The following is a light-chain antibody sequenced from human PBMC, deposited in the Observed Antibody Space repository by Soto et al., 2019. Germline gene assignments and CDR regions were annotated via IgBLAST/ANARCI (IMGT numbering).Light chain of an antibody. V-gene: IGLV2-14*01. Sequence: QSVLTQPASVSGSPGQSITISCTGTSSDVARYNYVSWYQQHPVKAPKLIIYDVANRPSGVSDRFSASKSGNTASLTISGLQADDEADYYCSSYTSSSTPYVFGTWTKVTVL. J-gene: IGLJ1*01. CDR2: DVA. CDR1: SSDVARYNY. CDR3: SSYTSSSTPYV.